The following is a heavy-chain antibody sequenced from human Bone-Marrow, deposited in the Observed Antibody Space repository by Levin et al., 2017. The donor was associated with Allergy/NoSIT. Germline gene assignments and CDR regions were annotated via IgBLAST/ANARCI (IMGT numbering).Heavy chain of an antibody. Sequence: PGESLKISCAASGFTFSSYEMIWVRQAPAKGLEWVSKINAGGVTTHNADSVKGRFTVSRDDARNSLYLQMSSLRAEDTAVYYCARRLPYYGMDVWGQGTTVTVSS. CDR1: GFTFSSYE. V-gene: IGHV3-48*03. CDR3: ARRLPYYGMDV. J-gene: IGHJ6*02. CDR2: INAGGVTT.